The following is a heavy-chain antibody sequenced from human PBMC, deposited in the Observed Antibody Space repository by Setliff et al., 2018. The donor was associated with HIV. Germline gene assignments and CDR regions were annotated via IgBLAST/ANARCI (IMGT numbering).Heavy chain of an antibody. Sequence: ETLSLTCDVSGYSINNIHYWGWIRQPPGKGLECLGNIYDGGTAYHNPSLKGRVTISIDTSKAQFSLKLISVTAADTAVYYCVRRDVSFLFGQFDSWGQGILVTVSS. CDR2: IYDGGTA. V-gene: IGHV4-38-2*01. CDR3: VRRDVSFLFGQFDS. D-gene: IGHD3-10*02. CDR1: GYSINNIHY. J-gene: IGHJ4*02.